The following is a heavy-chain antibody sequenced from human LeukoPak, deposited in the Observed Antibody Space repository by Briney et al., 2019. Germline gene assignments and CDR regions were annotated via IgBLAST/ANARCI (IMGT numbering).Heavy chain of an antibody. D-gene: IGHD3-10*01. Sequence: SETLSLTCSVSGGSISNRTYYWGWIRQPPGKGLEWIGYIYYSGSTNYNPSLKSRVTISIDTSKNQFSLKLSSVTAADTAVYYCARGRGSGSYYSLWGQGTLVTVSS. CDR1: GGSISNRTYY. J-gene: IGHJ4*02. V-gene: IGHV4-61*05. CDR3: ARGRGSGSYYSL. CDR2: IYYSGST.